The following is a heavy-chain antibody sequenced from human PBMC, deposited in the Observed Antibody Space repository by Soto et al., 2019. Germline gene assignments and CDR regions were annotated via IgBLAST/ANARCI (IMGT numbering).Heavy chain of an antibody. CDR2: ISGSGGST. Sequence: EVQLLESGGGLVQPGGSLRLSCAASGFRFSNYAMSWVRQAPGKGLEWVSGISGSGGSTYYADSVKGRFTISRDISKNTLYLQMNSLRAEDTAVYYCAKDPYCTSTSCYMDVWGQGTTVTVSS. CDR3: AKDPYCTSTSCYMDV. D-gene: IGHD2-2*01. J-gene: IGHJ6*02. CDR1: GFRFSNYA. V-gene: IGHV3-23*01.